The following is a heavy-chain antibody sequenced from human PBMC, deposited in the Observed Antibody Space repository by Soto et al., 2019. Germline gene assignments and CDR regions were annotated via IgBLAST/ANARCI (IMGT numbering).Heavy chain of an antibody. V-gene: IGHV1-3*01. CDR1: GYTFTSYA. CDR2: INAGNGNT. D-gene: IGHD3-22*01. CDR3: ARVWYYYDSSGSPQEGYFQH. J-gene: IGHJ1*01. Sequence: QVQLVQSGAEVKKPGASVKVSCKASGYTFTSYAMHWVRQAPGQRLEWMGWINAGNGNTKYSQKFQGRVTITRDTSASTAYMELSSLRSEDTAVYYCARVWYYYDSSGSPQEGYFQHWGQGTLVTVSS.